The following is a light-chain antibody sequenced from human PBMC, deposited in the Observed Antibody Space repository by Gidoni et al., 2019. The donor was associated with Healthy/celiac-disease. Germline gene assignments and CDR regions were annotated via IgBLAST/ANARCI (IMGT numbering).Light chain of an antibody. Sequence: DIQMTQSPSSLSASVGDRVTITCQASQYISNYLNWYQQKPGQAPKLLIYDASNLETGVPSRFSGSGSGTDFTFTISSLQPEDIATDYCQQYDNLLALTFGGGTKVEIK. CDR2: DAS. CDR3: QQYDNLLALT. J-gene: IGKJ4*01. CDR1: QYISNY. V-gene: IGKV1-33*01.